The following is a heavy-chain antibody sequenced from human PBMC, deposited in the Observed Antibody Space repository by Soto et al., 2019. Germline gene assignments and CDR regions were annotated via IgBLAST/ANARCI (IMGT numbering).Heavy chain of an antibody. J-gene: IGHJ4*02. CDR2: IRSKTYDETT. D-gene: IGHD3-10*01. Sequence: GGSLRLSCTTSGFSFGDYGVGWFRQAPGKGLEWVSFIRSKTYDETTEYAASVKGRFTISRDDSVGIAYLQMNSLKGEDTALYYCARAAYGTGRYPPFDHWGQGTLVTVSS. V-gene: IGHV3-49*03. CDR3: ARAAYGTGRYPPFDH. CDR1: GFSFGDYG.